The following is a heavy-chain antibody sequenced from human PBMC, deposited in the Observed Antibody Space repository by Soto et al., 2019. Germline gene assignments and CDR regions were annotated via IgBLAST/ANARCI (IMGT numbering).Heavy chain of an antibody. CDR1: GGSISSGGYY. D-gene: IGHD3-10*01. V-gene: IGHV4-31*03. J-gene: IGHJ5*02. CDR2: IYYSGST. Sequence: QVQLQESGPGLVKPSQTLSLTCTVSGGSISSGGYYWSWIRQHPGKGLEWIGYIYYSGSTYYNPSLQSRVTISVDTSKNQFSLKLSSVTAADTAVYYCARDLGYYGSGGGGWFDPWGQGTLVTVSS. CDR3: ARDLGYYGSGGGGWFDP.